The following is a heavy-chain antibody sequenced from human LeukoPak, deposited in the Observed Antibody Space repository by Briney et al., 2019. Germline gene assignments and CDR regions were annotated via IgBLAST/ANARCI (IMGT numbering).Heavy chain of an antibody. Sequence: PSETLSLTCTVSGGSFNSDNYYWNWIRQPAGKGLEWIGLIHTSGTTKYNPSLKSRVTISVDRPTNQFSLKLSSVTAADTAVYYCARDPRRFGELFHSWFDPWGQGTLVTVSS. V-gene: IGHV4-61*10. CDR2: IHTSGTT. D-gene: IGHD3-10*01. J-gene: IGHJ5*02. CDR3: ARDPRRFGELFHSWFDP. CDR1: GGSFNSDNYY.